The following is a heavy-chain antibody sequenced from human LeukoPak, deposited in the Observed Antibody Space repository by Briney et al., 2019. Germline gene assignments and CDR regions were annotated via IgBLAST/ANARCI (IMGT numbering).Heavy chain of an antibody. Sequence: GGSLRLSXVASGFTVRRNVMSWVRQAPGKGLEWVSLIYSDDRAFYADSVKGRFTISRNNSKNTLFLQISSLKPEDTAIYYCARDLAGFQEPRYYYYMDVWGKGTTVTVSS. V-gene: IGHV3-66*02. D-gene: IGHD1-14*01. CDR3: ARDLAGFQEPRYYYYMDV. CDR2: IYSDDRA. J-gene: IGHJ6*03. CDR1: GFTVRRNV.